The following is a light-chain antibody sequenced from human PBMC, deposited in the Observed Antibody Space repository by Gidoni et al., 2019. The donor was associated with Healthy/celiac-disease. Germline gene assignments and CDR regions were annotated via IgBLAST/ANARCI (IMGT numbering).Light chain of an antibody. CDR3: SSYAGSNNFV. J-gene: IGLJ1*01. Sequence: QSALTQPPSESGSPGQPVTISCTGTRSDVGGYNYVSWYQQHPGKAPKLMIYEVSKRPSGVPDRFSGSKSGNTASLTVAGLQAEDEADYYCSSYAGSNNFVFGTGTKVTVL. V-gene: IGLV2-8*01. CDR1: RSDVGGYNY. CDR2: EVS.